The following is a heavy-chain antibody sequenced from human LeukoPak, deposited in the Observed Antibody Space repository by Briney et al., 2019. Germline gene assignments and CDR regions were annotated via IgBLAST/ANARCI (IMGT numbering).Heavy chain of an antibody. CDR3: AKNDYGDAPLISDYGMDV. CDR2: ISSSGSTI. J-gene: IGHJ6*02. V-gene: IGHV3-11*04. D-gene: IGHD4-17*01. CDR1: GFTFSDYY. Sequence: GGSLRLSCAASGFTFSDYYMSWIRQAPGKGLEWVSYISSSGSTIYYADSVKGRFTISRDNAKNSLYLQMNSLRAEDTAVYYCAKNDYGDAPLISDYGMDVWGQGTTVTVSS.